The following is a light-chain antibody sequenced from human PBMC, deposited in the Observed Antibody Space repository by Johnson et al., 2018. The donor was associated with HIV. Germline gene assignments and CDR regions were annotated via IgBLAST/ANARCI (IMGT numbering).Light chain of an antibody. V-gene: IGLV1-51*01. CDR2: DNN. J-gene: IGLJ1*01. CDR1: SSNIGNNY. Sequence: QSVLTQPPSVSAAPGQKVTISCSGSSSNIGNNYVSWYQQLPGTAPKLLIYDNNKLPSGIPDRFSGSKSGTSATLGITGLQTGDEADYYCGTWDSSLSASFGTGTKVTVL. CDR3: GTWDSSLSAS.